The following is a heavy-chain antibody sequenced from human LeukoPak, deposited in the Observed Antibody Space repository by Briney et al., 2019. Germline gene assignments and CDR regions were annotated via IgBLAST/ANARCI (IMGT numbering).Heavy chain of an antibody. CDR1: GGTFSSYA. V-gene: IGHV1-69*04. CDR2: IIPILGIA. CDR3: ARDLDEYGMDA. Sequence: SVKVSCKASGGTFSSYAISWVRQAPGQGLEWMGRIIPILGIANYAQKFQGRVTITADKSTSTAYMELSSLRSEDTAVYYCARDLDEYGMDAWGQGTTVTVSS. J-gene: IGHJ6*02.